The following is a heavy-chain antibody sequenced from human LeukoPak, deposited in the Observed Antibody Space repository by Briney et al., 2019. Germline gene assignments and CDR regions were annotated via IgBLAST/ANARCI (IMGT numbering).Heavy chain of an antibody. Sequence: ASVKVSCKASGYTFTSYDIKWVRQATGQGLESMGWMNPNSGNTGYAQKFQGRVTMTRNTSISTAYMELSSLRSEDTAVYYCARGRTRYSGYDYGYWGQGTLVTVSS. CDR2: MNPNSGNT. J-gene: IGHJ4*02. CDR1: GYTFTSYD. CDR3: ARGRTRYSGYDYGY. D-gene: IGHD5-12*01. V-gene: IGHV1-8*01.